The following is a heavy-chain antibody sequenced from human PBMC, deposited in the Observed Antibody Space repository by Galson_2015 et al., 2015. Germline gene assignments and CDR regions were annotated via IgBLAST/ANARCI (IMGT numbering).Heavy chain of an antibody. CDR3: ARGDDYSNLIDY. CDR1: GFTFSNYW. Sequence: SLRLSCAASGFTFSNYWMTWVRQDPGKGLQWVADINQDGSERYSVDSVKGRFTISRDNAKNSLYLQMNSLRAEDTAVYYCARGDDYSNLIDYWGQGTLVTVSS. D-gene: IGHD4-11*01. J-gene: IGHJ4*02. V-gene: IGHV3-7*02. CDR2: INQDGSER.